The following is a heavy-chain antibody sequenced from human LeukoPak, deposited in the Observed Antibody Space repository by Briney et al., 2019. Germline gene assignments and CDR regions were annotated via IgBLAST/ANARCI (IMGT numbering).Heavy chain of an antibody. D-gene: IGHD6-25*01. Sequence: PGGSLRLPCVASGFNFYSFTLDWVRQAPGTGLEWVSYISTGGSTIYYRDSVKGRFTISIDNDKNTLFLQMNHLTADDTAVYYCATTTSSGWVPFDYWAQGTLVAVSS. J-gene: IGHJ4*02. CDR3: ATTTSSGWVPFDY. V-gene: IGHV3-48*01. CDR2: ISTGGSTI. CDR1: GFNFYSFT.